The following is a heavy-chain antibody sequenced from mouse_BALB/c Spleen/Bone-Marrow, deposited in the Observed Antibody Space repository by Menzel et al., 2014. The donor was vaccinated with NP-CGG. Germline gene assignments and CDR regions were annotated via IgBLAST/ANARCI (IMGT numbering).Heavy chain of an antibody. D-gene: IGHD1-1*01. CDR3: ARDLLRSHFDY. CDR1: GYTFTDYA. Sequence: VQLVESGPEVVRPGASVRISCKGSGYTFTDYAMHWVKQSHAKSLEWIGLISTYNGNTNYNQKFKGKATMTVDKSSSTAYMELARLTSEDSAIYYCARDLLRSHFDYRAQGPTLTVSS. CDR2: ISTYNGNT. V-gene: IGHV1-67*01. J-gene: IGHJ2*01.